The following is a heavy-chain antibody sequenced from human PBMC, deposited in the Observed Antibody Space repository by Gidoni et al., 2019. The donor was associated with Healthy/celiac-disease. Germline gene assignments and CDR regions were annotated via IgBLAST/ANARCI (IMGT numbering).Heavy chain of an antibody. Sequence: EVQRVESGGGLVKPGGSLRLSCAAAGFTFSSYSMNWVRQAPGKGLEWVSSISSSSSYIYYADSVKGRFTISRDNAKNSLSLQMNSLRAEDTAVYYCARDVVVKFAYWGQGTLVTVSS. CDR2: ISSSSSYI. D-gene: IGHD3-22*01. CDR1: GFTFSSYS. CDR3: ARDVVVKFAY. J-gene: IGHJ4*02. V-gene: IGHV3-21*01.